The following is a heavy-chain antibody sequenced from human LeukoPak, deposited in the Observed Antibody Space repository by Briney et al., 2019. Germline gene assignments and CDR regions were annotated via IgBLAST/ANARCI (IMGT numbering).Heavy chain of an antibody. CDR2: IYVGGTP. CDR3: ARDTRSVWSDAFDM. J-gene: IGHJ3*02. Sequence: PSETLSLTCTVSGGSISSYYWTWIRQPAGKGLEWIGRIYVGGTPKYNPTLKSRGTMSIDTSRSQFSLKLNSVTAADTAVYYCARDTRSVWSDAFDMWGQGTVVTVSS. CDR1: GGSISSYY. V-gene: IGHV4-4*07. D-gene: IGHD6-13*01.